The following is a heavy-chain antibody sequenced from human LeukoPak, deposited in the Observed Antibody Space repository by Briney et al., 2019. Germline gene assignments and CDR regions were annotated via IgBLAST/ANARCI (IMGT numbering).Heavy chain of an antibody. D-gene: IGHD3-10*01. CDR2: IYSGGST. J-gene: IGHJ4*02. V-gene: IGHV3-53*01. CDR1: GFTVSSNY. CDR3: ARDRAGRFGELSYYFDY. Sequence: GGSLRLSCAASGFTVSSNYMSWVRQAPEKGLEWVSVIYSGGSTYYADSVKGRFTISRDNSKNTLYLQMNSLRVEDTAVYYCARDRAGRFGELSYYFDYWGQGTLVTVSS.